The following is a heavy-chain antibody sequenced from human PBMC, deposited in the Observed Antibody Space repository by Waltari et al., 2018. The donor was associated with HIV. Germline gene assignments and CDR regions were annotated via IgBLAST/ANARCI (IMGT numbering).Heavy chain of an antibody. CDR2: MSYSGST. V-gene: IGHV4-39*01. D-gene: IGHD4-4*01. Sequence: QLPLQESGPGLVQSSETLSLTCTVSGGSMTSSSYSWGWIRQPPGKGLEWIGSMSYSGSTYHNPSLRSRLTISVDTSKNQFSLKLTSVTAADTAVYYCARSFSGYSNYFDPWGQGTLVTVSS. CDR1: GGSMTSSSYS. J-gene: IGHJ5*02. CDR3: ARSFSGYSNYFDP.